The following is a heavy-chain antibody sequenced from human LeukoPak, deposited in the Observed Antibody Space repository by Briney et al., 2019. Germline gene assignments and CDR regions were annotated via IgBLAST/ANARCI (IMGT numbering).Heavy chain of an antibody. V-gene: IGHV3-66*01. D-gene: IGHD3-10*01. J-gene: IGHJ5*02. CDR2: IYSGGST. Sequence: GGSLRLSCAASGFTVSSNYMSWVRQAPGKGLEWVSVIYSGGSTYYADSVKGRFTISRDNSKNTLYLQMNSLRAEDTAVYYCARVNYYGSGSYYRYNWFDPWGQGTLVTVSS. CDR1: GFTVSSNY. CDR3: ARVNYYGSGSYYRYNWFDP.